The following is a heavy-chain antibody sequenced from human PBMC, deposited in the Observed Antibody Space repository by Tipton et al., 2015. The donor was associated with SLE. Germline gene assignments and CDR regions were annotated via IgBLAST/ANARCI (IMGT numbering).Heavy chain of an antibody. Sequence: TLSLTCTVSGGSISSYYWSWIRQPAGKGLEWIGCIYTSGSTNYNPSLKSRVTISVGTSKNQFSLKLSSVTAADTAVYYCARLRSGSYHFDYWGQGTLVTVSS. V-gene: IGHV4-4*07. CDR3: ARLRSGSYHFDY. D-gene: IGHD1-26*01. J-gene: IGHJ4*02. CDR1: GGSISSYY. CDR2: IYTSGST.